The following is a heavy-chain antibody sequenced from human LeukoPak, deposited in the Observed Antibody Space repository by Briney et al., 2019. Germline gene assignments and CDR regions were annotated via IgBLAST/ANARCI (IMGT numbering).Heavy chain of an antibody. CDR2: IYPGDSDT. CDR3: ARRAQVKIATAGKSYYHYYYMDV. Sequence: GESLKISCKGSGYTFSNYWIGWVRQMPGKGLEWMGIIYPGDSDTRYSPSFQGQVTISADKSISTAYLQWSSLKASDTAMYYCARRAQVKIATAGKSYYHYYYMDVWGKGTTVTVSS. J-gene: IGHJ6*03. V-gene: IGHV5-51*01. D-gene: IGHD6-13*01. CDR1: GYTFSNYW.